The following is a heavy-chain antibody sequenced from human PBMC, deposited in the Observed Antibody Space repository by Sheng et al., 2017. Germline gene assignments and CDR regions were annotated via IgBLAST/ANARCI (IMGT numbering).Heavy chain of an antibody. J-gene: IGHJ3*02. CDR2: IWYDGSNK. D-gene: IGHD3-10*01. V-gene: IGHV3-33*01. CDR3: ARDRGKSDAFDI. CDR1: GFTFSSYG. Sequence: QVQLVESGGGVVQPGRSLRLSCAASGFTFSSYGMHWVRQAPGKGLEWVAVIWYDGSNKYYADSVKGRFTISRDNSKNTLYLQMNSLRAEDTAVYYCARDRGKSDAFDIWGQGTMVTVSS.